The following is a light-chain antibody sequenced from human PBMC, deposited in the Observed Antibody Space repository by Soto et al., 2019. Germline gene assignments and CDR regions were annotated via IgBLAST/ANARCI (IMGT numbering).Light chain of an antibody. Sequence: EIVLTQSPATLSLSPGERATLSCRASQSVGTYFAWYQQKPGQAPRLLIYDASNRATGIPARFSGSGSGTDFTLTISSLEPEDFAVYYCQQRSDWPLTFGPGTKVEIK. CDR1: QSVGTY. J-gene: IGKJ1*01. CDR2: DAS. V-gene: IGKV3-11*01. CDR3: QQRSDWPLT.